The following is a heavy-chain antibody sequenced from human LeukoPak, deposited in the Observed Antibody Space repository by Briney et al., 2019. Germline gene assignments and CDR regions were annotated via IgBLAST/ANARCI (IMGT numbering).Heavy chain of an antibody. J-gene: IGHJ4*02. D-gene: IGHD3-9*01. V-gene: IGHV3-30*18. CDR2: ISYDGSNR. CDR3: AKDQRYFDWPPPGYFDY. CDR1: GFTFSSYG. Sequence: GGSLRLSCAASGFTFSSYGMHWVRQAPGKGLEWVAVISYDGSNRYYADSVKGRFTISRDNSKNTLYLQMNSLRAEDTAVYYCAKDQRYFDWPPPGYFDYWGQGTLVTVSS.